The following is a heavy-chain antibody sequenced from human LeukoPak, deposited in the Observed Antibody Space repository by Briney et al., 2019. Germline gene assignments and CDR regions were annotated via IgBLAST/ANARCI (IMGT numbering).Heavy chain of an antibody. CDR2: ISYDGSNK. J-gene: IGHJ5*02. Sequence: GRSLRLSCAASGFTFSSYAIHWVRQAPGKGLEWVAVISYDGSNKYYADSVKGRFTISRDNSKNTLYLQMNSLRAEDTAVYYCARDTVPHYYDSSGSNWFDPWGQGTLVTVSS. CDR1: GFTFSSYA. V-gene: IGHV3-30*04. CDR3: ARDTVPHYYDSSGSNWFDP. D-gene: IGHD3-22*01.